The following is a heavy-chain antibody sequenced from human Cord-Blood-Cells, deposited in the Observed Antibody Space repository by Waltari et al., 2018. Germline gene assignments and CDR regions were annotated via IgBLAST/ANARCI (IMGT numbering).Heavy chain of an antibody. CDR2: AYYRSKWYN. CDR1: GDSVSSNSAA. J-gene: IGHJ5*02. CDR3: ARDGLGGWNWFDP. Sequence: QVQLQQSGPGLVKPSQTLSLPCAISGDSVSSNSAAWNWIRQAPLRGLECVGRAYYRSKWYNDYAVSVKSRITINPDTSKNQFSLQLNSVTPEDTAVYYCARDGLGGWNWFDPWGQGTLVTVSS. V-gene: IGHV6-1*01. D-gene: IGHD6-19*01.